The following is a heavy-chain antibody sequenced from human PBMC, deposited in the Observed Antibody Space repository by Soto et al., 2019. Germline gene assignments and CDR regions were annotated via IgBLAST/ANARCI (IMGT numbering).Heavy chain of an antibody. CDR2: ISAYNGNT. Sequence: DSVKVSCKASGYTFTSYGISWVRQAPGQGLEWMGWISAYNGNTNYAQKLQGRVTMTTDTSTSTAYMELRSLRSDDTDVYYCERDTAMALPDAWGQGTLVTVSS. CDR3: ERDTAMALPDA. CDR1: GYTFTSYG. J-gene: IGHJ4*02. D-gene: IGHD5-18*01. V-gene: IGHV1-18*01.